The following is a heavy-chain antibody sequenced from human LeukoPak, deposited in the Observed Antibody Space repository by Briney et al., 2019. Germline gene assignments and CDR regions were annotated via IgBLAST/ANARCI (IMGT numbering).Heavy chain of an antibody. Sequence: GESLKISCKGSGYSFSTYWIGWVRQMPGKGLEWLGIIYADNSNTKYSPSFQGQVTISADKSIKTAHLQWSSLEASDTAMYYCAATADGNYHWDHWGQGTLVTVSS. D-gene: IGHD4-17*01. V-gene: IGHV5-51*01. CDR3: AATADGNYHWDH. J-gene: IGHJ4*02. CDR1: GYSFSTYW. CDR2: IYADNSNT.